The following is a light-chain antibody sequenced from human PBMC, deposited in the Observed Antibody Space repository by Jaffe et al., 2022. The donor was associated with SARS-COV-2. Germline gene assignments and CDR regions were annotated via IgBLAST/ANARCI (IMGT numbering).Light chain of an antibody. V-gene: IGLV3-1*01. Sequence: SYELTQPPSVSVSPGQTASITCSGDKLGDKYASWYQQRPGQSPVLVIYQDSKRPSGIPERFSGSNSGNTATLTISGTQAMDEADYYCQAWDSSAATFGGGTKLTVL. CDR3: QAWDSSAAT. CDR1: KLGDKY. CDR2: QDS. J-gene: IGLJ2*01.